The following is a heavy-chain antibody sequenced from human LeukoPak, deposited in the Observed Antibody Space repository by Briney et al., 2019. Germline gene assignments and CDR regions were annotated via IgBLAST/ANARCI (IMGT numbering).Heavy chain of an antibody. CDR1: EFTVSSNY. CDR2: IYHSGRI. Sequence: GSLRLSCAASEFTVSSNYMNWVRQAPGKGLEWIGNIYHSGRIYYNPSLKSRVSISVDTSKNQFSLKLSSVTAADTAVYYCARHERYCSSTSCYTAFDYWGQGTLVTVSS. CDR3: ARHERYCSSTSCYTAFDY. D-gene: IGHD2-2*02. V-gene: IGHV4-38-2*01. J-gene: IGHJ4*02.